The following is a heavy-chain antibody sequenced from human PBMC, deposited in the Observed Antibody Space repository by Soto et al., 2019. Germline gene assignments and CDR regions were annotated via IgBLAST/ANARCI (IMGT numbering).Heavy chain of an antibody. Sequence: SETLSLTCTVSGYSISSGYHWAWIRQPPGKGLEWLGSVHYSGNTYYNPSLKSRLTISVDKSKNQFSLNLSSVTAADTAVYYCARQDRVVAEGRWFDPWGQGTLVTV. V-gene: IGHV4-38-2*02. CDR3: ARQDRVVAEGRWFDP. CDR2: VHYSGNT. CDR1: GYSISSGYH. J-gene: IGHJ5*02. D-gene: IGHD2-15*01.